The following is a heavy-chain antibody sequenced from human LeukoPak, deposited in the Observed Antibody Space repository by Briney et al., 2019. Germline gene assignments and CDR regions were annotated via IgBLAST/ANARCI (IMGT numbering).Heavy chain of an antibody. CDR3: ARRTGGVYYDYYMDV. Sequence: GGSLRLSCAASGFTFSSYWMHWVRQAPGKGLVWVSRINTDGSGTSYADSVRGGFTISRDNAKNTLYLQMNSLRAGDTAVYYCARRTGGVYYDYYMDVWGKGTTVTVS. J-gene: IGHJ6*03. CDR2: INTDGSGT. CDR1: GFTFSSYW. V-gene: IGHV3-74*01. D-gene: IGHD7-27*01.